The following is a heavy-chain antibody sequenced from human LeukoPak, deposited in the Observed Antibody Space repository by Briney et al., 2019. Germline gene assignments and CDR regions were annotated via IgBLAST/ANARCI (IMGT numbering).Heavy chain of an antibody. V-gene: IGHV4-34*01. CDR1: GGSFSGYY. CDR3: ARLGYSGSHRLDY. J-gene: IGHJ4*02. CDR2: INHSGST. Sequence: SETLSLTCAVYGGSFSGYYWSWIRQPPGKGLEWIGEINHSGSTNYNPSLKSRVTISVDTSKNQFSLKLSSVTAADTAVYYCARLGYSGSHRLDYWGQGTLVTVSS. D-gene: IGHD1-26*01.